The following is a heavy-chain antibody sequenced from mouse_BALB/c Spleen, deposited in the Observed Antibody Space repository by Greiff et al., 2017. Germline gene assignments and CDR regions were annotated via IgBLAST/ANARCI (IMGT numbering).Heavy chain of an antibody. CDR3: ARDGYGSSYVLDY. CDR2: IRNKANGYTT. D-gene: IGHD1-1*01. J-gene: IGHJ2*01. Sequence: EVHLVESGGGLVQPGGSLRLSCATSGFTFTDYYMSWVRQPPGKALEWLGFIRNKANGYTTEYSASVKGRFTISRDNSQSILYLQINTLRAEDSSTYYCARDGYGSSYVLDYWGQGTTLTVSS. V-gene: IGHV7-3*02. CDR1: GFTFTDYY.